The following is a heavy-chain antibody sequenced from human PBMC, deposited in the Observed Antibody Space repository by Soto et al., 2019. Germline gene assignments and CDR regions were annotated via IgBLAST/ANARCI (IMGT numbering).Heavy chain of an antibody. D-gene: IGHD6-19*01. CDR2: ISASGGTT. J-gene: IGHJ5*02. V-gene: IGHV3-23*01. Sequence: EVQVLESGGGLVQPGGSLRLSCAASGFTFSSYAMSWVRQAPGKGLEWVSAISASGGTTYYADSVKGRFTISRDNSKNTLYLQMNSLRAEDTAVYYCAKGRYSSGWYGLGTWGQGTLVTVSS. CDR1: GFTFSSYA. CDR3: AKGRYSSGWYGLGT.